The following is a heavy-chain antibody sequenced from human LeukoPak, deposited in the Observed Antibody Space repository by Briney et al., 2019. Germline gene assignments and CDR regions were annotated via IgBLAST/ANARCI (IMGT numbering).Heavy chain of an antibody. V-gene: IGHV3-30-3*01. CDR2: ISYDGSNK. CDR3: ARASSGYYTAFDY. J-gene: IGHJ4*02. Sequence: PGGSLRLSCAASGFTLSDYWMSWVRQAPGKGLEWVAVISYDGSNKYYADSVKGRFTISRDNSKNTLYLQMNSLRAEDTAVYYCARASSGYYTAFDYWGQGTLVTVSS. CDR1: GFTLSDYW. D-gene: IGHD3-22*01.